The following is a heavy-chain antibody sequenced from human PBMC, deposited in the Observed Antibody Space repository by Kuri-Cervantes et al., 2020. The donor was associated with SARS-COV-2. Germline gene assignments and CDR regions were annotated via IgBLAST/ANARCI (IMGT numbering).Heavy chain of an antibody. CDR3: ASPVLSSGWYPPHY. V-gene: IGHV1-2*02. D-gene: IGHD6-19*01. CDR2: INPNSGGT. Sequence: ASVKVSCKASGYTFTGYYMHWVRQAPGQGLEWMGWINPNSGGTNYAQKFQGRVTMTRDTSISTAYMELSRLRSDDTAVYYCASPVLSSGWYPPHYWGQGTLVTVSS. J-gene: IGHJ4*02. CDR1: GYTFTGYY.